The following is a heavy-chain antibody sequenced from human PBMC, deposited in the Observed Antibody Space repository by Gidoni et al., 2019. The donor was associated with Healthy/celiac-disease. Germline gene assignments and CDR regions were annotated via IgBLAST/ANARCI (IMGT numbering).Heavy chain of an antibody. CDR1: GSTFTSYA. Sequence: QVQLVQSGAEVKKPGASVKVSCKASGSTFTSYAMHWVRQAPGQRLEWMGWINAGNGNTKYSQKFQGRVTITRDTSASTAYMELSSLRSEDTAVYYCARSRITMGVYYFDYWGQGTLVTVSS. CDR2: INAGNGNT. D-gene: IGHD3-10*01. CDR3: ARSRITMGVYYFDY. J-gene: IGHJ4*02. V-gene: IGHV1-3*01.